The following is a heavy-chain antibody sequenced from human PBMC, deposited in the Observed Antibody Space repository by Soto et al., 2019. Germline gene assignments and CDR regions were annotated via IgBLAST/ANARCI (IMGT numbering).Heavy chain of an antibody. V-gene: IGHV3-11*05. CDR3: ARDRGSGSSLGY. CDR2: ISSSSSYT. CDR1: GFTFSDYY. J-gene: IGHJ4*02. Sequence: QVQLVESGGGLVKPGGSLRLSCAASGFTFSDYYMSWIRQAPGKGLEWVSYISSSSSYTNYADSVKGRFTISRDNAKNSLYLQMNSLRAEDTAVYDCARDRGSGSSLGYWGQGTLVTVSS. D-gene: IGHD3-10*01.